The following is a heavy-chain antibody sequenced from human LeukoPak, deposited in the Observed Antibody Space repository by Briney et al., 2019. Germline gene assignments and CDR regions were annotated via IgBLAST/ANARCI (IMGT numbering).Heavy chain of an antibody. CDR1: GYSISSGYY. D-gene: IGHD2-8*01. CDR2: INHSGST. J-gene: IGHJ1*01. Sequence: PSETLSLTCTVSGYSISSGYYWGWIRQPPGKGLEWIGEINHSGSTNYNPSLKSRVTISVDTSKNQFSLKLSSVTAADTAVYYCARRRNGARYCTNGVCHQAPYFQHWGQGTLVTVSS. CDR3: ARRRNGARYCTNGVCHQAPYFQH. V-gene: IGHV4-38-2*02.